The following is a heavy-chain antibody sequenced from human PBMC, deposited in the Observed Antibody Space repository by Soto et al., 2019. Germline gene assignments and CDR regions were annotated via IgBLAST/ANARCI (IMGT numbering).Heavy chain of an antibody. Sequence: VASVKVSCKASGGTFGSYTISWVRQAPGQGLEWMGRIIPILGIANYAQKFQGRVTITADKSTSTAYMELSSLRSEDTAVYYCASRSSGYDNPDDYWGQGTLVTVSS. V-gene: IGHV1-69*02. CDR1: GGTFGSYT. D-gene: IGHD5-12*01. J-gene: IGHJ4*02. CDR2: IIPILGIA. CDR3: ASRSSGYDNPDDY.